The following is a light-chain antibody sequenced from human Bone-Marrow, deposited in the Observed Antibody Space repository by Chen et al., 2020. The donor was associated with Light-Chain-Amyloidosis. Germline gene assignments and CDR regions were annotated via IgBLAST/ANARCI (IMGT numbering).Light chain of an antibody. CDR1: SSDVGGYNY. CDR2: DVS. CDR3: SSFISSNAAPWV. V-gene: IGLV2-14*03. Sequence: QSALTQPASVSGSPGQSITISCTGTSSDVGGYNYVSWYQQHPGEAPKLIIYDVSNRPSGGSDRCSGSKAGNTASLTNCGLQADDEADYYCSSFISSNAAPWVFGGRTKLTVL. J-gene: IGLJ3*02.